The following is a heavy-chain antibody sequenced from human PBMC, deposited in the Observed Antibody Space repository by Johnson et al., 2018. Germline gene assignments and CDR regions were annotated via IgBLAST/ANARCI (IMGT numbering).Heavy chain of an antibody. D-gene: IGHD1-26*01. J-gene: IGHJ6*02. CDR2: ITGGGTSI. CDR1: GFTFTSYA. V-gene: IGHV3-23*01. CDR3: ATRSISLGIYGMDV. Sequence: EVQLLESGGGLVQPGGSLRLSCAASGFTFTSYAMSGVRQAPGKGLEWVSTITGGGTSIHSSDSGQGRFTISRDNSTNTLYLQMNSLRAEDTAVYYCATRSISLGIYGMDVWGQGTTVTVSS.